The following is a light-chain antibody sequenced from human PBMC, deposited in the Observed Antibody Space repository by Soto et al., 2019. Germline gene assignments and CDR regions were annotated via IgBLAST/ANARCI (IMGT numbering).Light chain of an antibody. V-gene: IGKV3-15*01. CDR3: HQYNNWPSS. CDR2: RAS. CDR1: QRVSTN. J-gene: IGKJ4*01. Sequence: ETVMTQSPATLSVSPWERATLSCRASQRVSTNLAWYQQKPGQSPRLLIYRASTRATDIPARFSGSGSGTEFTLTISSLQSEDFAVYYCHQYNNWPSSFGGGTKVEIK.